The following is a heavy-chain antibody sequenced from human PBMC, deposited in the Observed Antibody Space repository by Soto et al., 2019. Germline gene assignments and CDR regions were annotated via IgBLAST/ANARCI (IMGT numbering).Heavy chain of an antibody. CDR3: AKDDSDEGSTFVY. CDR2: ISYDGSNK. CDR1: GFTFSSYG. V-gene: IGHV3-30*18. J-gene: IGHJ4*02. D-gene: IGHD2-21*02. Sequence: GGSLRLSCAASGFTFSSYGMHWVRQAPGKGLEWVAVISYDGSNKYYADSVKGRFTISRDNSKNTLYLQMNSLRAEDTAVYYCAKDDSDEGSTFVYWGQGTLVTVSS.